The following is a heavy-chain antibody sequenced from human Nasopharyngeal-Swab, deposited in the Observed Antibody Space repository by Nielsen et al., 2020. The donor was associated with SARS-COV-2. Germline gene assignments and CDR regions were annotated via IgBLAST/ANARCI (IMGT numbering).Heavy chain of an antibody. J-gene: IGHJ5*02. CDR1: GFTVSSNY. V-gene: IGHV3-53*01. D-gene: IGHD3-10*01. CDR3: ARSPGSITMVRGVIMTGWFDP. Sequence: GGSLRLSCAASGFTVSSNYMSWVRQAPGKGLEWVSVIYSGGSTYYADSVKGQFTISRDNSKNTLYLQMNSLRAEDTAVYYCARSPGSITMVRGVIMTGWFDPWGQGTLVTVSS. CDR2: IYSGGST.